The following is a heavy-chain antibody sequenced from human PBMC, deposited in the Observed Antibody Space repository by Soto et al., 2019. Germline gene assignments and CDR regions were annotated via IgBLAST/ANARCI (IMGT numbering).Heavy chain of an antibody. CDR3: ARVQPQTTVTSRWDYYGMDV. Sequence: GGSLRLSCAASGFTFSDHYMDWVRQAPGKGLEWVGRTRNKANSYTTEYAASVKGRFTISRDDSKNSLYLQMNSLKTEDTAVYYCARVQPQTTVTSRWDYYGMDVWGQGTTVTVSS. D-gene: IGHD4-17*01. CDR2: TRNKANSYTT. J-gene: IGHJ6*02. V-gene: IGHV3-72*01. CDR1: GFTFSDHY.